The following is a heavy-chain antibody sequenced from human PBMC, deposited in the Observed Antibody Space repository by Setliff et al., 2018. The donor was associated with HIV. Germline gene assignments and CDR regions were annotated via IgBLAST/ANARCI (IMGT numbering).Heavy chain of an antibody. CDR2: IKDTGAT. Sequence: SETLSLTCSVSGASISGINYYWTWIRQPAGKGLEWLGHIKDTGATNYSPSLKSRVTMSIDTSNKQFSLKLSSVAAADTAVYYCARPIIVGAISDVFDIWGQGTLVTVSS. V-gene: IGHV4-61*09. CDR1: GASISGINYY. CDR3: ARPIIVGAISDVFDI. D-gene: IGHD1-26*01. J-gene: IGHJ3*02.